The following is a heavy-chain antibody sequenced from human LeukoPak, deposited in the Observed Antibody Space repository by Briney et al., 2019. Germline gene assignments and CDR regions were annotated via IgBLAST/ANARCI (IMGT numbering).Heavy chain of an antibody. CDR1: GFTFSNYE. D-gene: IGHD3-16*01. V-gene: IGHV3-48*03. CDR3: AVGGGY. CDR2: ISSIGTTI. J-gene: IGHJ4*02. Sequence: QPGGSLRLSCAASGFTFSNYEMNWVRQAPGKGLEWVSHISSIGTTIYYADSVKGRFTISRDNAKNSLFLQMNSLRAEDTAVYYCAVGGGYWGQGTLVTVSS.